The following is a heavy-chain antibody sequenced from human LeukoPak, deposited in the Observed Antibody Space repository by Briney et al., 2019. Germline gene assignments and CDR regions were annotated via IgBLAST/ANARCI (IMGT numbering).Heavy chain of an antibody. J-gene: IGHJ4*02. Sequence: TGGSLRLSCAASGFTFSSYAMSWVRQAPVKGLEWVSAISGSGGSTYYADSVKGRFTISRDNSKNTLYLQMNSLRAEDTAVYYCAKPEGYCTNGVCYTGYFDYWGQGTLVTVSS. V-gene: IGHV3-23*01. CDR1: GFTFSSYA. CDR3: AKPEGYCTNGVCYTGYFDY. D-gene: IGHD2-8*01. CDR2: ISGSGGST.